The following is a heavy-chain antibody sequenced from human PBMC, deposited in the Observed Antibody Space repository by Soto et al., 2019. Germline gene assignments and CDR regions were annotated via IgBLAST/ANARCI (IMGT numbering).Heavy chain of an antibody. CDR1: GFTFSSYA. D-gene: IGHD1-26*01. CDR2: ISYDGSNK. V-gene: IGHV3-30-3*01. CDR3: ARWWELLQDLDY. J-gene: IGHJ4*02. Sequence: GGSLRLSCAASGFTFSSYAMHWVRQAPGKGLEWVAVISYDGSNKYYADSVKGRFTISRDNSKNTLYLQMNSLRAEDTAVYYCARWWELLQDLDYWGQGTRVTVSS.